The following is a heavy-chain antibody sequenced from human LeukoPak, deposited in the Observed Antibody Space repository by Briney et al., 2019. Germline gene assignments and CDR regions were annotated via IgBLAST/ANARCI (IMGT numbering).Heavy chain of an antibody. J-gene: IGHJ4*02. D-gene: IGHD6-6*01. CDR3: ARSVVLRYFDY. Sequence: NPSETLSLTCTVSGGSISNYYWSWIRQPPGKGLEWIAYIYTSGSTNYNPSLKSRVTVSVDTSKNQFSLKLSSVTAADTAVYYCARSVVLRYFDYWGQGTLVTVSS. CDR1: GGSISNYY. V-gene: IGHV4-4*08. CDR2: IYTSGST.